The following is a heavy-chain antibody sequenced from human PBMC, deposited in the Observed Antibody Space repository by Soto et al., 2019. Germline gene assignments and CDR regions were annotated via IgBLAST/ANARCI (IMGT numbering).Heavy chain of an antibody. CDR3: ARHDGFSSGWIFDY. Sequence: PSETLSLTCAVAGGSITSSTYSWGWIRQTPGKTVEWIGPIYYHGNSYSNPSLKSRVTISVDTANNQLSLKLRSVTAADTAVYYCARHDGFSSGWIFDYWGHGTLVTVSS. CDR2: IYYHGNS. D-gene: IGHD6-19*01. CDR1: GGSITSSTYS. J-gene: IGHJ4*01. V-gene: IGHV4-39*01.